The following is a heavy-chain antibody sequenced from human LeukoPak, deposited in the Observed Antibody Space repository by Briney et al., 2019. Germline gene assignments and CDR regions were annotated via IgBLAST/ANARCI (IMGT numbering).Heavy chain of an antibody. CDR1: GFTFSSYA. J-gene: IGHJ4*02. CDR3: ARGGIRQTFDN. V-gene: IGHV3-23*01. D-gene: IGHD3-3*02. CDR2: ISGSGGST. Sequence: GGSLRLYCAASGFTFSSYAMSWVRQAPGKGLEWVSAISGSGGSTYYADSVKGRFTISRDNSKNTLYLQMNSLRAEDTAVYYCARGGIRQTFDNWGQGTLVTVSS.